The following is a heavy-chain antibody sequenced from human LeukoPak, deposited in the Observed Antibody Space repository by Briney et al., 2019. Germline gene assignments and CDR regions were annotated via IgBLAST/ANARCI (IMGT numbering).Heavy chain of an antibody. Sequence: PSETLSLTCTVSGDSISSGAYSWTWIRQPPGKGLEWVGHIYYSGSTFYNPSLKSRVTIFEDTAKNQVSLQLSSVTAADTAVYYCARSPKRDGYANSWDYWGQGTLVTVSS. J-gene: IGHJ4*02. CDR1: GDSISSGAYS. CDR2: IYYSGST. D-gene: IGHD5-24*01. V-gene: IGHV4-30-4*07. CDR3: ARSPKRDGYANSWDY.